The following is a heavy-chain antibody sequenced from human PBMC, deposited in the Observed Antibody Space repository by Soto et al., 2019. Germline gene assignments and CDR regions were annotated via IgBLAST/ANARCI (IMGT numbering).Heavy chain of an antibody. CDR2: ISYDGSNK. CDR3: VKERMEQYQVLPFFEY. Sequence: GVSLRLSCAASGFTFSSYGMHWVRQAPGKGLEWVAVISYDGSNKYYADSVRGRFTISRDNSKNTLYLQMNSLKAEDTAIYYCVKERMEQYQVLPFFEYWGQGTQVTVSS. CDR1: GFTFSSYG. J-gene: IGHJ4*02. D-gene: IGHD2-2*01. V-gene: IGHV3-30*18.